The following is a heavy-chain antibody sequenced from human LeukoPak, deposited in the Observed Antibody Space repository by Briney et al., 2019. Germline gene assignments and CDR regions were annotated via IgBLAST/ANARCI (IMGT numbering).Heavy chain of an antibody. CDR2: IHTIET. Sequence: SETLSLTCTISGGSISGYFGTWIRQASGKGLEWIGYIHTIETKYNPSLQSRVSMSIDTSKNQFSLNLRSVTAADTAVYYCARGLRDEERYYKYYYMDVWGRGTTVTVSS. CDR3: ARGLRDEERYYKYYYMDV. J-gene: IGHJ6*03. V-gene: IGHV4-4*09. CDR1: GGSISGYF. D-gene: IGHD3-22*01.